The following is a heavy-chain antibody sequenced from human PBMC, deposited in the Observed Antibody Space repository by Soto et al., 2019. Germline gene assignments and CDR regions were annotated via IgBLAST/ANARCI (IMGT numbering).Heavy chain of an antibody. CDR2: ISSSSSYI. Sequence: GGSLRLSCAASGFTFSSYAMSWVRQAPGKGLEWVSSISSSSSYIYYADSVKGRFTISRDNAKNSLYLQMNSLRAEDTAVYYCARRTTSYYYYYMDVWGKGTTVTVSS. V-gene: IGHV3-21*01. CDR3: ARRTTSYYYYYMDV. CDR1: GFTFSSYA. J-gene: IGHJ6*03. D-gene: IGHD1-7*01.